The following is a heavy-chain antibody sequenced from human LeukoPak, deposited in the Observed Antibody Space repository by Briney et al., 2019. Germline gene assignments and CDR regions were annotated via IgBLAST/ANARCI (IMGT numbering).Heavy chain of an antibody. CDR1: GGTFSSYA. J-gene: IGHJ6*03. D-gene: IGHD4/OR15-4a*01. CDR3: ARRGCSIYYYYYYMDV. Sequence: ASVKVSCKASGGTFSSYAISWVRQAPGQGLEWMGGIIPIFGTANYAQKFQGRVTITTDESTSTAYMELSSLRSVDTAVYYCARRGCSIYYYYYYMDVWGKGTTVTVSS. V-gene: IGHV1-69*05. CDR2: IIPIFGTA.